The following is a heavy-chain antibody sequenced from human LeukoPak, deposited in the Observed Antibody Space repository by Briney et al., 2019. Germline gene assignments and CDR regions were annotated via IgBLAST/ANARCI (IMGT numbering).Heavy chain of an antibody. Sequence: GGSLRLSCAASGFTFSSYAMSWVRQAPGKGLEWVSAISGSGGSTYYADSVKGRFTISRDNSKNTLYLQMNSLRAEDTAVYYCANGGATETYVWGSYRHDYWGQGTLVTVSS. J-gene: IGHJ4*02. CDR2: ISGSGGST. D-gene: IGHD3-16*02. V-gene: IGHV3-23*01. CDR3: ANGGATETYVWGSYRHDY. CDR1: GFTFSSYA.